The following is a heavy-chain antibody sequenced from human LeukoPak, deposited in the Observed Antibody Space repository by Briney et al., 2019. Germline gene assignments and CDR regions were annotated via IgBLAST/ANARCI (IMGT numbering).Heavy chain of an antibody. Sequence: GRSLRLSCITSGFTFGDHAMSWVRQAPGKGLDWLGFFRSKGYGGTTEYAASVKGRFTISRDDSKSIAYLQMNSLKSEDTAVYYCTRGPTGRWLYYGMDVWGQGTTVIVSS. CDR3: TRGPTGRWLYYGMDV. D-gene: IGHD5-24*01. V-gene: IGHV3-49*04. CDR1: GFTFGDHA. J-gene: IGHJ6*02. CDR2: FRSKGYGGTT.